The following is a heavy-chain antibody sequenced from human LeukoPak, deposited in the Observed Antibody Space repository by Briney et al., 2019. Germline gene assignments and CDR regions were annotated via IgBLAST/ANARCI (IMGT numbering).Heavy chain of an antibody. D-gene: IGHD3-10*01. J-gene: IGHJ4*02. Sequence: AGGSLRLSCAASGFTFSSYGMHWVRQAPGKGLEWVAVISYDGSNKYYADSVKGRFTISRDNSKNTLYLQMNSLRAEDTAVYYCASFSGGEPDYWGQGTLVTVSS. CDR1: GFTFSSYG. CDR3: ASFSGGEPDY. CDR2: ISYDGSNK. V-gene: IGHV3-30*03.